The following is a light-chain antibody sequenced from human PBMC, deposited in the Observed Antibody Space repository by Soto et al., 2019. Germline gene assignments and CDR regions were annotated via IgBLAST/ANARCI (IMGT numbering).Light chain of an antibody. Sequence: QSVLTQPPSVSGAPGQRVTISCTGSSSNIGAGYDVHWYQQLPGGAPKLLIYANSNRPSGVPDRFSGSRSGTSASLAITGLQAEDEADSSYQSYYSSLSGFYVFGTGTKVTVL. CDR1: SSNIGAGYD. CDR3: QSYYSSLSGFYV. J-gene: IGLJ1*01. V-gene: IGLV1-40*01. CDR2: ANS.